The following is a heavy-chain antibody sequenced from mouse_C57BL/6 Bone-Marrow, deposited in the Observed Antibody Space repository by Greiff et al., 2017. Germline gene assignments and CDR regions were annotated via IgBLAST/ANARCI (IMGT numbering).Heavy chain of an antibody. J-gene: IGHJ2*01. D-gene: IGHD1-1*01. V-gene: IGHV1-82*01. Sequence: QVQLKESGPELVKPGASVKISCKASGYAFSSSWMNWVKQRPGKGLAWIGRIYPGDGDTTYNGKFKGKATQTADNSSSTAYMQRSSLTYEDAAVYFCARENYYGSKGYWGQGTTLTVSS. CDR1: GYAFSSSW. CDR2: IYPGDGDT. CDR3: ARENYYGSKGY.